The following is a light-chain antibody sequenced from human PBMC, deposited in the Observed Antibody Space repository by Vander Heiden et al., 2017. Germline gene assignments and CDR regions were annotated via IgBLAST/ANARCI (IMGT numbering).Light chain of an antibody. Sequence: VLPPPPATLSLSPGERVTLSCRASQSVSSSYLAWYQQKPGQAPRLLIYGASSRATGIPDRFSGSGSGTDFTLTISRLEPEDFAVYYCQHYGSSPLTFGGGTKVEIK. CDR1: QSVSSSY. V-gene: IGKV3-20*01. J-gene: IGKJ4*01. CDR2: GAS. CDR3: QHYGSSPLT.